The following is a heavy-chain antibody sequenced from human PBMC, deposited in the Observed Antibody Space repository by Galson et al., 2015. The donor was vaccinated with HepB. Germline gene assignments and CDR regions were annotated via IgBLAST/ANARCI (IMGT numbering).Heavy chain of an antibody. D-gene: IGHD3-3*01. CDR1: GFIFRHHA. Sequence: SLRLSCAGSGFIFRHHAMAWIRQATGTGLEWASGINGRGSTRSYSDAVKGRFSISRDNSKDTVFLQMENLRAEDTAFYYCVKEGSCFGGDWFDPWGQGALVT. CDR3: VKEGSCFGGDWFDP. CDR2: INGRGSTR. V-gene: IGHV3-23*01. J-gene: IGHJ5*02.